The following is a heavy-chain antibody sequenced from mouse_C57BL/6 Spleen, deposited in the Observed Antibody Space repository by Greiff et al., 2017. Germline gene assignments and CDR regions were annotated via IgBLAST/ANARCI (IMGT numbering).Heavy chain of an antibody. CDR1: GYAFSSSW. CDR3: ARYYYGSSPD. D-gene: IGHD1-1*01. CDR2: IYPGDGDT. J-gene: IGHJ2*01. V-gene: IGHV1-82*01. Sequence: VQRVESGPELVKPGASVKISCKASGYAFSSSWMNWVKQRPGKGLEWIGRIYPGDGDTNYNGKFKGKATLTADKSSSTAYMQLSSLTSEDSAVYFCARYYYGSSPDWGQGTTLTVSS.